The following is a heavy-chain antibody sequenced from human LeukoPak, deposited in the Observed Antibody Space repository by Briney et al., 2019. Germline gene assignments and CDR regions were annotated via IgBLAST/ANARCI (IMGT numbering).Heavy chain of an antibody. CDR1: GGSISSYY. D-gene: IGHD6-13*01. CDR2: IYTSGST. CDR3: AREGSSSWPKTNWFDP. Sequence: PSETLSLTCTVSGGSISSYYWSWIRQPAGKGLEWIGRIYTSGSTNYNPSLKSRVTMSVDTSKNQFSLKLSSVTAADTAVYYCAREGSSSWPKTNWFDPWGQGTLVTVSS. V-gene: IGHV4-4*07. J-gene: IGHJ5*02.